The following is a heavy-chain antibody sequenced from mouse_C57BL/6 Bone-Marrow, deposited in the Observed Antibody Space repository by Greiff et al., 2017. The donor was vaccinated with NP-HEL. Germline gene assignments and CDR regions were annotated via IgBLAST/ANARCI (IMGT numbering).Heavy chain of an antibody. V-gene: IGHV10-1*01. CDR3: VRQGPRFAY. CDR1: GFSFNTYA. J-gene: IGHJ3*01. CDR2: IRSKSNNYAT. Sequence: EVQVVESGGGLVQPKGSLKLSCAASGFSFNTYAMNWVRQAPGKGLEWVARIRSKSNNYATYYADSVKDRFTISRDDSESMLYLQMNNLKTEDTAMYYCVRQGPRFAYWGQGTLVTVSA.